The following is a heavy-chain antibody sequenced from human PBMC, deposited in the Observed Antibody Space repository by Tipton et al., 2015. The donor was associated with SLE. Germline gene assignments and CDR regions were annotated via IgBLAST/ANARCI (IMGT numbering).Heavy chain of an antibody. CDR2: IYYSGST. CDR1: GGSISSSSYY. J-gene: IGHJ4*02. CDR3: ARHGYPEERWLQYNLEY. D-gene: IGHD5-24*01. V-gene: IGHV4-39*01. Sequence: TLSLTCTVSGGSISSSSYYWGWIRQPPGKGLEWIGSIYYSGSTYYNPSLKSRLTISVDTSKNQVSLKLNSGTAADTAVYYCARHGYPEERWLQYNLEYWGQGTLVTVSS.